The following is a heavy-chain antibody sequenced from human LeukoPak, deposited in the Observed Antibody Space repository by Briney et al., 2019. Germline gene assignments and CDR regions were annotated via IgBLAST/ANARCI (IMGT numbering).Heavy chain of an antibody. CDR2: IYPGDSDT. D-gene: IGHD1-26*01. CDR1: GYSFTNHW. Sequence: PGESLKISCKGSGYSFTNHWIAWVRQVPGKGLEWMGIIYPGDSDTRYSPSFQGQVTISADKSISTAYLQWSGLKASDTAMYYCAIRYSGSYNDHWGQGTLVTVSS. CDR3: AIRYSGSYNDH. V-gene: IGHV5-51*01. J-gene: IGHJ4*02.